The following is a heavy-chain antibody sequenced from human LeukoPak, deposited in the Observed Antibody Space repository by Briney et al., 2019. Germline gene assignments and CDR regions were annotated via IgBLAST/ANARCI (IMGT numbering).Heavy chain of an antibody. CDR3: AKDSYDFWSGYFDY. Sequence: GGSLRLSCAAPGFTFSSYAMSWVRQAPGKGLEWVSAISGSGGSTYYADSVKGRFTISRDNSKNTLYLQMNSLRAEDTAVYYCAKDSYDFWSGYFDYWGQGTLVTVSS. D-gene: IGHD3-3*01. CDR1: GFTFSSYA. CDR2: ISGSGGST. V-gene: IGHV3-23*01. J-gene: IGHJ4*02.